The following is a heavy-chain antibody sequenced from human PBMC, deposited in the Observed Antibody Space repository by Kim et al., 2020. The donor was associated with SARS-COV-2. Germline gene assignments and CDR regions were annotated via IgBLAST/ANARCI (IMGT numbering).Heavy chain of an antibody. CDR3: AKDEPYSYGVDY. D-gene: IGHD5-18*01. V-gene: IGHV3-23*01. CDR2: ISGSGGST. CDR1: GFTFSSYA. J-gene: IGHJ4*02. Sequence: GGSLRLSCAASGFTFSSYAMSWVRQAPGKGLEWVLAISGSGGSTYYADSVKGRFTISRDNSKNTLYLQMNSLRAEDTAIYYCAKDEPYSYGVDYWGQGTLVTVSS.